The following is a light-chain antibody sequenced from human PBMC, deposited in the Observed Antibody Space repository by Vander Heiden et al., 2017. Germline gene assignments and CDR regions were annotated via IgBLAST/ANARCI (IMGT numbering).Light chain of an antibody. CDR3: MRALQTPA. Sequence: IVMTQSPLSLPVTPGEPASISGRSSQSLLHTNGYKYLDWYLQKPGQSPQLLIYLGSNRASGVPDRFSGSGSGTDFTLKISRVEAEDVGVYYCMRALQTPAFGPGTKVXI. CDR1: QSLLHTNGYKY. J-gene: IGKJ3*01. V-gene: IGKV2-28*01. CDR2: LGS.